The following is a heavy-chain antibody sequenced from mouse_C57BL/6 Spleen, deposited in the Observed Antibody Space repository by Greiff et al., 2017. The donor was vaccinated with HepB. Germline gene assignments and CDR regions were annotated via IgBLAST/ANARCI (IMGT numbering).Heavy chain of an antibody. Sequence: VQLQQSGAELVRPGTSVKVSCKASGYAFTNYLIEWVKQRPGQGLEWIGVINPGSGGTNYNEKFKGKATLTAGKSSSTAYMQLSSLTSEDSAVYFCARSVYGNYEYFDVWGTGTTVTVSS. CDR3: ARSVYGNYEYFDV. D-gene: IGHD2-1*01. CDR1: GYAFTNYL. V-gene: IGHV1-54*01. J-gene: IGHJ1*03. CDR2: INPGSGGT.